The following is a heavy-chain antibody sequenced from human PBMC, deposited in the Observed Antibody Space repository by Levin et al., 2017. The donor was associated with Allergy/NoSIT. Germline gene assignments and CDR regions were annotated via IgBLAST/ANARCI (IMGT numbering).Heavy chain of an antibody. CDR1: GYTFTSYG. D-gene: IGHD3-3*01. V-gene: IGHV1-18*01. CDR3: ARDRRFLEWFHGGYNWFDP. Sequence: ASVKVSCKASGYTFTSYGISWVRQAPGQGLEWMGWISAYNGNTNYAQKLQGRVTMTTDTSTSTAYMELRSLRSDDTAVYYCARDRRFLEWFHGGYNWFDPWGQGTLVTVSS. J-gene: IGHJ5*02. CDR2: ISAYNGNT.